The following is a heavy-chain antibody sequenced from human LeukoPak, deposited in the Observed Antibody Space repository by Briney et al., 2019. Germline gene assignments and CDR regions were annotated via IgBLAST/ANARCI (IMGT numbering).Heavy chain of an antibody. J-gene: IGHJ4*02. V-gene: IGHV1-2*02. D-gene: IGHD2-8*01. Sequence: ASVKVSCKASGYTFTGYYMHWVRQAPGQGLEWMGWINPSSGGTNYAQKFQGRVTMTRDTSISTAYMELSRLRSDDTAVYYCAKYAKGYYFDYWGQGTLVTVSS. CDR3: AKYAKGYYFDY. CDR1: GYTFTGYY. CDR2: INPSSGGT.